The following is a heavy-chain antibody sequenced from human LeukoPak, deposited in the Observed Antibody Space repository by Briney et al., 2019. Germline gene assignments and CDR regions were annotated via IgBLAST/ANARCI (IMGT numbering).Heavy chain of an antibody. V-gene: IGHV1-2*02. CDR1: GYSFSGHY. CDR2: IGPNSGGT. J-gene: IGHJ3*02. CDR3: ARENSVDYFRGPFDPFDI. D-gene: IGHD3-10*01. Sequence: ASVKVSCKASGYSFSGHYMHWVRQAPGQGPEWMGWIGPNSGGTNYAQKFQGRVTMTGDTSISTAYMELSSLRSDDTAVYYRARENSVDYFRGPFDPFDIWGQGTMVTVSS.